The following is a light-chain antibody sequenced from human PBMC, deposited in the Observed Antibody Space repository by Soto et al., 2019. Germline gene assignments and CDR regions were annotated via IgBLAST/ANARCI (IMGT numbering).Light chain of an antibody. Sequence: EIVLTQSPATLSLSPGERATLSCRAGQSVSSYLAWYQQKPGQAPRLLIYDASNRATGIPARFSGSGSGTDFTLTISSLEPEDFAVYYCQQRSNWPRGYTFGQGTKLEIK. V-gene: IGKV3-11*01. CDR3: QQRSNWPRGYT. CDR2: DAS. J-gene: IGKJ2*01. CDR1: QSVSSY.